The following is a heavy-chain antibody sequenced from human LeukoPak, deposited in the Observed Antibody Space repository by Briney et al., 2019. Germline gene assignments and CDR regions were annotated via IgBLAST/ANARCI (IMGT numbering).Heavy chain of an antibody. Sequence: SETLSLTCTVSGGSISSGDYYWSWIRQPPGKGLEWIGYIYYSGSTYYNPSLKSRVTISVDTSKNQFSLRLSSVTAADTAVFYCARGSAGRWDYFDYWGQGILVTVSS. CDR3: ARGSAGRWDYFDY. V-gene: IGHV4-30-4*08. D-gene: IGHD6-13*01. J-gene: IGHJ4*02. CDR1: GGSISSGDYY. CDR2: IYYSGST.